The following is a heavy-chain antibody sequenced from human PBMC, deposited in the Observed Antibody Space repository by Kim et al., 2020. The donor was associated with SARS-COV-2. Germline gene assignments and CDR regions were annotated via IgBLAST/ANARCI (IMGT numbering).Heavy chain of an antibody. J-gene: IGHJ6*02. D-gene: IGHD6-13*01. CDR1: GYTLTELS. CDR3: ATAFTLAAAGGGYTYYYGMDV. V-gene: IGHV1-24*01. CDR2: FDPEDGET. Sequence: ASVKVSCKVSGYTLTELSMHWVRQAPGKGLEWMGGFDPEDGETIYAQKFQGRVTMTEDTSTDTAYMELSSLRSEDTAVYYCATAFTLAAAGGGYTYYYGMDVWVQGTTVTVSS.